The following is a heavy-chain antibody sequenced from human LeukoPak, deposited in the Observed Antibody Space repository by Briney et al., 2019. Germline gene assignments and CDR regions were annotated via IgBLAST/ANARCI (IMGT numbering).Heavy chain of an antibody. CDR1: GYMFTSHG. V-gene: IGHV1-18*01. CDR2: ISAQNGNT. J-gene: IGHJ4*02. CDR3: ARESNGGYGSDY. D-gene: IGHD5-12*01. Sequence: ASVKVSCKSSGYMFTSHGIHWLRQAPGQGLEWMGWISAQNGNTNYVQQFLGRVTMTRDTSASTAYMELRSLKSDDTAVYYCARESNGGYGSDYWGQGTLVTVAS.